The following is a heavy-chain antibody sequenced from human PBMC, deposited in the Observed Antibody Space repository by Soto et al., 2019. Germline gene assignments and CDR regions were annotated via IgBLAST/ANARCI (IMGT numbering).Heavy chain of an antibody. Sequence: GGSLRLSCAASGLTFNRYWMHWVRHAPGKGLVWVSHINTDGSNTNYADSVKGRFTISRDNAKSTLFLQMNSLRDEDTAAYYCAREFCSGGNCYTYYFDPWGQGIPVTVSS. V-gene: IGHV3-74*01. D-gene: IGHD2-15*01. J-gene: IGHJ5*02. CDR2: INTDGSNT. CDR3: AREFCSGGNCYTYYFDP. CDR1: GLTFNRYW.